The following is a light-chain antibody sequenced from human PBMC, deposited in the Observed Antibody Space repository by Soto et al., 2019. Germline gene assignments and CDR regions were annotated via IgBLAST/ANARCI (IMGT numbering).Light chain of an antibody. J-gene: IGLJ2*01. CDR1: ITDIGTYYY. CDR3: SSYAGTKTLI. CDR2: EVS. V-gene: IGLV2-8*01. Sequence: QSALTQPPSASGSPGQSVTISCTGTITDIGTYYYVSWYQQHPGKAPKLIIYEVSERPSGVPDRFSGSKSGNTASLTVSGLQAEDEADYYCSSYAGTKTLIFGGGTKGTVL.